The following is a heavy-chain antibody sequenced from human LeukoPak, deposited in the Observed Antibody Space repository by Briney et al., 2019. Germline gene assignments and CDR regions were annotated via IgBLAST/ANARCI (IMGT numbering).Heavy chain of an antibody. V-gene: IGHV3-30*03. Sequence: GGSLRLSCAASGFTFGSYWMRWVRQAPGKGLEWVAVISYDGSNKYYADSAKGRFTISRDNSKNTLYLQMNSLRAEDTAVYCCARTGYVWGSYHLDYWGQGTLVTVSS. CDR3: ARTGYVWGSYHLDY. J-gene: IGHJ4*02. CDR1: GFTFGSYW. D-gene: IGHD3-16*02. CDR2: ISYDGSNK.